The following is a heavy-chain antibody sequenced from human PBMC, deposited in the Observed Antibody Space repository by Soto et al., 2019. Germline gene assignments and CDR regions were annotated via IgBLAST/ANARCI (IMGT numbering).Heavy chain of an antibody. D-gene: IGHD4-17*01. CDR2: IYYSGST. CDR1: GGSISSYY. Sequence: TSETLSLTCTVSGGSISSYYWSWIRQPPGKGLEWIGYIYYSGSTNYNPSLKSRVTISVDTSKNQFSLKLSSVTAADTAVYYCARTNSHDYGDYELLDYWGQGTLVT. CDR3: ARTNSHDYGDYELLDY. V-gene: IGHV4-59*01. J-gene: IGHJ4*02.